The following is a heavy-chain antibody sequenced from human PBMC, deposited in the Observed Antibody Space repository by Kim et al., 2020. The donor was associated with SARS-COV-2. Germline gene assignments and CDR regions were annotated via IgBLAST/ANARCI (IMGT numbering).Heavy chain of an antibody. CDR2: IYYNGSP. D-gene: IGHD3-3*02. J-gene: IGHJ6*02. Sequence: SETLSLTCTVSDGSISISRYYWGWIRQPPGKGLEWIGSIYYNGSPYYNPSLKGRVTMSVDRSKNQFSLNLRSMTAADTAVCYCARQSFRRDSSDFWGQGTRSPSP. CDR1: DGSISISRYY. V-gene: IGHV4-39*01. CDR3: ARQSFRRDSSDF.